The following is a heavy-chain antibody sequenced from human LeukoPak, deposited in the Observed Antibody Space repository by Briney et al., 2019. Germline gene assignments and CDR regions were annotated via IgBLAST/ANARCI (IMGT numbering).Heavy chain of an antibody. CDR2: IYYSGDS. V-gene: IGHV4-59*08. J-gene: IGHJ4*02. CDR3: ARHTYARPFDS. D-gene: IGHD6-6*01. Sequence: PSETLSLTCTVPGVSISSSYWGWVRQPPGKGLEWVGYIYYSGDSNYNPSLKSRATISVDTSKSQFSLKVSSVTAADTAIYYCARHTYARPFDSWGQGTPVTVSS. CDR1: GVSISSSY.